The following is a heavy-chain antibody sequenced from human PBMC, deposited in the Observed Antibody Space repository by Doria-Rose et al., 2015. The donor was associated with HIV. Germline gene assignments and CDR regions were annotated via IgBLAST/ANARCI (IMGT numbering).Heavy chain of an antibody. D-gene: IGHD1-26*01. V-gene: IGHV4-59*01. CDR1: GGSISHYY. J-gene: IGHJ4*02. CDR2: ILYTGST. Sequence: QVQLQESGPGLVKPSETLSLTCSVSGGSISHYYWSWIRQPPGKGLEYIGDILYTGSTNYSPSLKSRVSIPIDTSKNKFSLRLSSVTAADTAVYYCARVLSGTYDYWGQGTLVTVSS. CDR3: ARVLSGTYDY.